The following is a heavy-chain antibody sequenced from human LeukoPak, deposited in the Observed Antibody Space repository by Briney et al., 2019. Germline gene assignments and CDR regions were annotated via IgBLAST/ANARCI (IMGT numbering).Heavy chain of an antibody. CDR1: GYTFTSLD. J-gene: IGHJ3*02. CDR2: MNPNSGNT. V-gene: IGHV1-8*01. CDR3: ARAGRDGKKDAFDI. Sequence: ASVKVSCKASGYTFTSLDINWVRQATGQGLEWMGWMNPNSGNTGYAQQFQGRVTMTRNTSISTAYMELSSLRSEDTAVYYCARAGRDGKKDAFDIWGQGTMVSVSS. D-gene: IGHD5-24*01.